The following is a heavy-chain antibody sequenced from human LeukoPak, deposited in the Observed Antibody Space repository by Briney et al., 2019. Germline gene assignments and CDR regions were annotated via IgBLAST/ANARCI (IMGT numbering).Heavy chain of an antibody. V-gene: IGHV4-59*01. CDR3: ARDRETTDYYYGMDV. CDR2: IYYSGST. J-gene: IGHJ6*02. Sequence: SETLSLTCTVSGGSISSYYWSWIRQPPGKGLEWIGYIYYSGSTNYNPSLKSRVTISVDTSKNQFSLKLSSVTAADTAVYYCARDRETTDYYYGMDVWGQGTTVTVSS. D-gene: IGHD1-14*01. CDR1: GGSISSYY.